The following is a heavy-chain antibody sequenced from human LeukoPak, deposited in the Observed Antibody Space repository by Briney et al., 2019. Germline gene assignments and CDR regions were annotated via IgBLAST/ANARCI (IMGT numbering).Heavy chain of an antibody. J-gene: IGHJ4*02. CDR3: ARGTPTTRDFDY. CDR1: GLTFSSYN. CDR2: ISSSSNYI. D-gene: IGHD4-11*01. Sequence: GGSLRLSCAAPGLTFSSYNMNWVRQAPGKGLEWVSFISSSSNYIYYTDSVKGRFTISRDNAKNSLFLQMNSLGAEDTAVYYCARGTPTTRDFDYWGQGTLVTVSS. V-gene: IGHV3-21*01.